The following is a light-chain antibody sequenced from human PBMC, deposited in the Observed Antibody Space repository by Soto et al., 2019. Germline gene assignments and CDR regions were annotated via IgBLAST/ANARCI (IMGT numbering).Light chain of an antibody. Sequence: EIVLTQSPGPLSLSPGERATLSCRSSQSININYLAWYQQKPGQVPRLLMYGASSRATGIPDRFSGIGSGTGYALAISTLEPEDFAVYCCQLYDNPPRTFGQGTQVEI. J-gene: IGKJ1*01. CDR2: GAS. CDR1: QSININY. V-gene: IGKV3-20*01. CDR3: QLYDNPPRT.